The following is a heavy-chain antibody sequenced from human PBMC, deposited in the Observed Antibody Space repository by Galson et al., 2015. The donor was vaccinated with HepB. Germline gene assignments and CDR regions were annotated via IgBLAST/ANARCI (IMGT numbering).Heavy chain of an antibody. J-gene: IGHJ4*01. CDR1: GYTFISHD. V-gene: IGHV1-8*01. CDR2: MNPDSGNT. CDR3: ARGQYSITGACPYYFDY. D-gene: IGHD2-8*02. Sequence: SVKVSCKASGYTFISHDINWVRQAPGQGLEWMGWMNPDSGNTGYAQKFQGRVTMTRSTSIGTAYLELSSLKSEDTAMYYCARGQYSITGACPYYFDYWGHGIMVTVSS.